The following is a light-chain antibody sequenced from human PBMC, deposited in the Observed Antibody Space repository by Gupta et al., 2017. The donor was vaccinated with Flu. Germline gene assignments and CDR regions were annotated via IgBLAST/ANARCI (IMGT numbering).Light chain of an antibody. J-gene: IGLJ2*01. V-gene: IGLV2-23*02. CDR1: SSDVGSYNL. CDR3: CSYAGCNNFVV. CDR2: EVN. Sequence: SALTPPSSLSGSPVPSMTISCTGTSSDVGSYNLVSWYQQHPDKAPKLMIYEVNKRPSGMSNRFSGAKSGSTASLTISGLQADDEADYYCCSYAGCNNFVVFGGGTKVTVL.